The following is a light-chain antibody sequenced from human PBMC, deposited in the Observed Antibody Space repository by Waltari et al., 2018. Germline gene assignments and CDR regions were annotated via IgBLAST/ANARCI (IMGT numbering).Light chain of an antibody. CDR3: CSYAGSSTFV. J-gene: IGLJ2*01. V-gene: IGLV2-23*03. Sequence: QSALTQPASVSGSPGQPIPTHCTGTSSDVGSYNLVPWYQQHTGKTPKLMTYEGSKRPSGVSNRFSGSKSGNTASLTISGLQAEDEADYYCCSYAGSSTFVFGGGTKLPVL. CDR2: EGS. CDR1: SSDVGSYNL.